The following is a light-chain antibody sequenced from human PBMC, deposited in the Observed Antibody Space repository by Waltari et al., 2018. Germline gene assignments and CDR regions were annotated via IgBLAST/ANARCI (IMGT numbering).Light chain of an antibody. CDR2: RNN. CDR3: AAWDDSLSGWV. Sequence: QSVLTQPPSASGTPRQRVTTSCSGSSPNTGINYVYWYQQPPGTAPKPLIYRNNQRPSGVPDRFSGSKSGTSASLAISGLRSEDEADYYCAAWDDSLSGWVFGGGTKLTVL. CDR1: SPNTGINY. V-gene: IGLV1-47*01. J-gene: IGLJ3*02.